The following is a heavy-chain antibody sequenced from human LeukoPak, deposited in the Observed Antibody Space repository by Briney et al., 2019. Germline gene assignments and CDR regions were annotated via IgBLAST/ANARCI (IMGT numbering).Heavy chain of an antibody. CDR1: GESFSGYY. V-gene: IGHV4-34*01. CDR3: ASRLGGPFDY. D-gene: IGHD2-15*01. Sequence: SETLSLTCAVYGESFSGYYWSWIRQPPGKGLEWIGEINHSGSTNYNPSLKSRVTISVDTSKNQFSLKLSSVTAADTAVYYCASRLGGPFDYWGQGTLVTVSS. J-gene: IGHJ4*02. CDR2: INHSGST.